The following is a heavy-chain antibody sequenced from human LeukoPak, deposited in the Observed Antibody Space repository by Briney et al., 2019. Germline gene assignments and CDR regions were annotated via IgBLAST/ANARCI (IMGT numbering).Heavy chain of an antibody. J-gene: IGHJ6*02. CDR3: ARGEDYGMDV. Sequence: SETLSLTCTVSGGSTSSGDYYWSWIRQPPGKGLEWIGYIYYSGSTYYNPSPKSRVTISVDTSKNQFSLKLSSVTAADTAVYYCARGEDYGMDVWGQGTTVTVSS. CDR1: GGSTSSGDYY. V-gene: IGHV4-30-4*01. CDR2: IYYSGST.